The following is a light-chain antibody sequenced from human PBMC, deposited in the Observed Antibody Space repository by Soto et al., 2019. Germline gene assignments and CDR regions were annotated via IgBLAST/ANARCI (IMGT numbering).Light chain of an antibody. CDR3: QSYDSSLSEYV. Sequence: QSVLTQPPSVSGAPGQRVTISCTGSSSNIGAGNDVNWYQQLPGTAPKLLIYANSNRPSGVPDRVSGSKSGTTASLAITGLQAEDEADDYCQSYDSSLSEYVFGTGTKLTVL. CDR1: SSNIGAGND. CDR2: ANS. J-gene: IGLJ1*01. V-gene: IGLV1-40*01.